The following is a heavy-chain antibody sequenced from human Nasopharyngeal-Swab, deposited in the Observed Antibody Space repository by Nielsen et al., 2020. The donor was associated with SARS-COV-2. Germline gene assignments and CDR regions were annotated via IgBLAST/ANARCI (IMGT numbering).Heavy chain of an antibody. CDR1: GFTFSSYG. V-gene: IGHV3-33*01. CDR3: ARANYGSGSYLDNWFDP. J-gene: IGHJ5*02. Sequence: GGSLRLSCAAPGFTFSSYGMHWVRQAPGKGLEWVAVIWYDGSNKYYADSVKGRFTISRDNSKNTLYLQMNSLRAEDTAVYYCARANYGSGSYLDNWFDPWGQGTLVTVSS. D-gene: IGHD3-10*01. CDR2: IWYDGSNK.